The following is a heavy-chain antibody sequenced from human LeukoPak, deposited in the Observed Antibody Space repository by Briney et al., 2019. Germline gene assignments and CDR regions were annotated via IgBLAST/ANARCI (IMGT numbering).Heavy chain of an antibody. CDR3: AKAVRSWAFDI. V-gene: IGHV3-23*01. Sequence: GGSLRLSCVASGFTFSSFAMSWVRQAPGKGQEWVSAIRASDSSTVYADSVKGRFTISRDNSKNPLYLQMNSLRAEDTAVYYCAKAVRSWAFDIWGQGTKVTVSS. CDR2: IRASDSST. CDR1: GFTFSSFA. D-gene: IGHD4-17*01. J-gene: IGHJ3*02.